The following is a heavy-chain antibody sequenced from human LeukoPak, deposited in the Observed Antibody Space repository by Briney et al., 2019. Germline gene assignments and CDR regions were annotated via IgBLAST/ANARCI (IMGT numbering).Heavy chain of an antibody. D-gene: IGHD4-11*01. CDR3: ARLRDFGNLFFYFYMDV. Sequence: NPSETLSLTCTISGGSFNSHSYFWAWIRQPPGKGLEWIVLDDDKGVSHYNPSLNSRVTISVDTTNDQFLLMLTSVTAADTAVFYCARLRDFGNLFFYFYMDVWGKVTAVTVSS. CDR2: DDDKGVS. J-gene: IGHJ6*03. CDR1: GGSFNSHSYF. V-gene: IGHV4-39*01.